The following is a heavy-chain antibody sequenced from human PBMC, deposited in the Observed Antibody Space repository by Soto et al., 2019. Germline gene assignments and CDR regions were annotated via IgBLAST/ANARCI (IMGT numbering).Heavy chain of an antibody. V-gene: IGHV3-23*01. CDR1: GFTFSSYA. Sequence: GGSLRLSCAASGFTFSSYAMSWVRQAPGKGLEWVSAISGSGGSTYYADSVKGRFTISRDNSKNTLYLQMNSLRAEDTAVYYCAKDLNSGGSGNGALNKYYYYGMDVWGQGTTVTVSS. CDR3: AKDLNSGGSGNGALNKYYYYGMDV. CDR2: ISGSGGST. D-gene: IGHD3-10*01. J-gene: IGHJ6*02.